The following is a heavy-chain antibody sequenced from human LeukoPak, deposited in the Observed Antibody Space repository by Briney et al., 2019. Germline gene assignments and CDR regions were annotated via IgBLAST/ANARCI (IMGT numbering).Heavy chain of an antibody. CDR1: GGTFSSYA. CDR3: ARYVVVTAKYYFDY. V-gene: IGHV1-69*13. J-gene: IGHJ4*02. D-gene: IGHD2-21*02. Sequence: ASVKVSCKASGGTFSSYAISWVRQAPGQGLEWMGGIIPIFGTANYAQKFQGRVTITADESTSTAYMELSSLRSEDTAVYYCARYVVVTAKYYFDYWGQGTLVTVSS. CDR2: IIPIFGTA.